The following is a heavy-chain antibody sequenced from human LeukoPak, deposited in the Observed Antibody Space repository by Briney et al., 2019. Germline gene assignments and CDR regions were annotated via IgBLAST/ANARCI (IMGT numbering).Heavy chain of an antibody. J-gene: IGHJ3*02. CDR1: GGSTSSYY. CDR3: ARGGGRDAFDI. Sequence: KPSETLSLTCTVSGGSTSSYYWSWIRQPPGKGLEWIGYIYYSGSTNYNPSLKSRVTISVDTSKNQFSLKLSSVTAADTAVYYCARGGGRDAFDIWGQGTMVTVSS. CDR2: IYYSGST. D-gene: IGHD2-15*01. V-gene: IGHV4-59*01.